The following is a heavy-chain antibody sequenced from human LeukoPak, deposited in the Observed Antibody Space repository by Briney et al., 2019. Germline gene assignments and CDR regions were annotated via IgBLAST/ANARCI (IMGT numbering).Heavy chain of an antibody. CDR2: ISGSGGST. D-gene: IGHD4-11*01. Sequence: PGGSLRLSCAASGFTFSSYAMSWVRQAPGKGLEWVPAISGSGGSTYYADSVKGRFTISRDNSKNTLYLQMNSLRAEDTAVYYCAKDWGPDYSNYVFDYWGQGTLVTVSS. J-gene: IGHJ4*02. V-gene: IGHV3-23*01. CDR1: GFTFSSYA. CDR3: AKDWGPDYSNYVFDY.